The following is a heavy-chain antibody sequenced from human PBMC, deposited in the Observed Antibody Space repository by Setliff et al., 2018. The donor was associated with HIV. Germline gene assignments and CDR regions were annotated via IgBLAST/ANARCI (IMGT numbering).Heavy chain of an antibody. CDR3: ARTPSRGGFDY. D-gene: IGHD3-16*01. CDR1: GGSFSSYH. V-gene: IGHV4-4*07. Sequence: PSETLSLTCTVSGGSFSSYHWSWIRHRAGKGLEWIGHIYASGSTKYNPSLESRVTISLDTSKNQFSLNVNSVTAADTAVYYCARTPSRGGFDYWGQGTLVTVSS. CDR2: IYASGST. J-gene: IGHJ4*02.